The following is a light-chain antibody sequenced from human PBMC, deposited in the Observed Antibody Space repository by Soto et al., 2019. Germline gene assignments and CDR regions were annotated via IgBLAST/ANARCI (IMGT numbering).Light chain of an antibody. V-gene: IGKV3-11*01. CDR3: QQRSNWPPSLT. Sequence: EIVFTQSPATLSLSPWERATLSCRASQSVSSYLAWYQQKPGQAPRLLIYDASNRATGIPARFSGSGSGTDFTLTISSLEPEDFAVYYCQQRSNWPPSLTFGGGTKVDIK. CDR1: QSVSSY. CDR2: DAS. J-gene: IGKJ4*01.